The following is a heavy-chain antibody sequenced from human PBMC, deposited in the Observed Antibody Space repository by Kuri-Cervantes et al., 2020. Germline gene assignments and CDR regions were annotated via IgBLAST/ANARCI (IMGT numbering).Heavy chain of an antibody. CDR3: ANIVVVPAAIPADY. J-gene: IGHJ4*02. Sequence: GSLRLSCAASGFTFSSYWMSWVRQAPGKGLEWVAVISYDGSNKYYADSVKGRFTISRDNSKNTLYLQMNSLRAEDTAVYYCANIVVVPAAIPADYWGQGTLVTVSS. D-gene: IGHD2-2*02. CDR2: ISYDGSNK. V-gene: IGHV3-30-3*01. CDR1: GFTFSSYW.